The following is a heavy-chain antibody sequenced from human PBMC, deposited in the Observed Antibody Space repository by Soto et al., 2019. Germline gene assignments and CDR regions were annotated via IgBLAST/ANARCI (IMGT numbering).Heavy chain of an antibody. CDR2: IYYSGST. V-gene: IGHV4-59*11. CDR3: VTSWGS. J-gene: IGHJ5*02. CDR1: GGSISSHF. D-gene: IGHD1-26*01. Sequence: PSETLSLTCTVSGGSISSHFWGWVRQPPGKGLEWIGSIYYSGSTNYNPSLRSRVTISVDTSKNQFSLKLSSMTAADTAVYYCVTSWGSWGQGTLVTVSS.